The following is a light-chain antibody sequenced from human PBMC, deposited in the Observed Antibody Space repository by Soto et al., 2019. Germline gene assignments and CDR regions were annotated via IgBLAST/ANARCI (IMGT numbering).Light chain of an antibody. CDR1: QSVSSNS. CDR2: GAS. CDR3: LLCGSSGT. V-gene: IGKV3-20*01. J-gene: IGKJ1*01. Sequence: GTLSVAPGEGDALTCRASQSVSSNSLAWYQQMPGKAPRLLIYGASSRATGIPDRLSGSGTGTVFALTITSLQPEEFEVHGCLLCGSSGTFGQGTKVDIK.